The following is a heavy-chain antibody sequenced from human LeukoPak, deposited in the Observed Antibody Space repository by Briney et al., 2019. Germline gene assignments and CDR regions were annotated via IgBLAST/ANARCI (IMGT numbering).Heavy chain of an antibody. D-gene: IGHD3-22*01. CDR2: ISPSGSTI. V-gene: IGHV3-48*03. CDR3: AKTYYYESSGYWVERGYYYYMDV. CDR1: GFTFSGYD. Sequence: GGSLRLSCTASGFTFSGYDMHWVRQAPGKGLEWVAYISPSGSTIYYADSFKGRFTISRDNAKNTLYLQLNSLRAEDTAVYYCAKTYYYESSGYWVERGYYYYMDVWGKGATVTVSS. J-gene: IGHJ6*03.